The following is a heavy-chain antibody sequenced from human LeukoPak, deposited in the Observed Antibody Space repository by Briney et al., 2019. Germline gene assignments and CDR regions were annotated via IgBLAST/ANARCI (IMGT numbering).Heavy chain of an antibody. V-gene: IGHV3-11*04. CDR2: ISNSAGTT. Sequence: GGSLRLSCAASGFRFSDYYMNWIRQAPGKGLEWISYISNSAGTTFYADSVKGRFTISRVSAKNSLFLHMSSLQAEDTAVYYCATTHGNFDWLMYYWGQGTLVTVSS. D-gene: IGHD3-9*01. J-gene: IGHJ4*02. CDR3: ATTHGNFDWLMYY. CDR1: GFRFSDYY.